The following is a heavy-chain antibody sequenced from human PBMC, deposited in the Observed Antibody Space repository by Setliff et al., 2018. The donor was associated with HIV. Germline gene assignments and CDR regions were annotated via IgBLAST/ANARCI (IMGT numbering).Heavy chain of an antibody. CDR1: GYNFGFYG. D-gene: IGHD5-12*01. CDR3: VRDEKRAAGGSMYYFDY. Sequence: SSVQVSCKASGYNFGFYGISWVRQAPGQGLEWMGWVNEDNGDRNFAPSVQGRIALTTDTSTNTAYMELKNLRSDDTALYFCVRDEKRAAGGSMYYFDYWGQGTLVTVSS. J-gene: IGHJ4*02. CDR2: VNEDNGDR. V-gene: IGHV1-18*01.